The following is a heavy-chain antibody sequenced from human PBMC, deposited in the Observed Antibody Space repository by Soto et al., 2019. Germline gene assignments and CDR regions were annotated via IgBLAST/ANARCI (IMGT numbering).Heavy chain of an antibody. CDR1: GYTFTSYA. CDR3: ARSIVVVTALDY. CDR2: INAGNGNT. D-gene: IGHD2-21*02. V-gene: IGHV1-3*05. Sequence: QVQLVLSGAEEKKRGASVKVSCKASGYTFTSYAMHWVRQAPGQRLEWMGWINAGNGNTKYSQKFQGRVTITRDTSASTAYMELSSLRSEDTAVYYCARSIVVVTALDYWGQGTLVTVSS. J-gene: IGHJ4*02.